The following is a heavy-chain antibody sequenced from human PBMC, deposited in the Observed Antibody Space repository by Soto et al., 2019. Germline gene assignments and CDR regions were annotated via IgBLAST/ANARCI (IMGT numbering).Heavy chain of an antibody. D-gene: IGHD3-16*01. V-gene: IGHV3-23*01. CDR2: IIGSGESS. Sequence: GGSLRLSCVASGFTLGRYAMSWVRQASGKGLEWVSSIIGSGESSYYADSVKGRFTISRDNFRNTLYLQMNSLRVEDTAIYYCAKTGGVAAPDYWGQGTLVTVSS. J-gene: IGHJ4*02. CDR1: GFTLGRYA. CDR3: AKTGGVAAPDY.